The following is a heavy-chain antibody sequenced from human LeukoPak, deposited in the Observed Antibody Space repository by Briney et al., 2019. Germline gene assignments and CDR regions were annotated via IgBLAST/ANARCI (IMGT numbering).Heavy chain of an antibody. CDR2: IDPNSDNI. D-gene: IGHD5-18*01. CDR1: GYTFTGCF. Sequence: ASVKVSCRASGYTFTGCFIHYVRQAPGQGLEWMGWIDPNSDNIRYSETFKDRVTMTRDTSTNTAYMELSWLRSDDTAVYYCARSAYNYGYVYFDHWGQGTLVIVSS. CDR3: ARSAYNYGYVYFDH. V-gene: IGHV1-2*02. J-gene: IGHJ4*02.